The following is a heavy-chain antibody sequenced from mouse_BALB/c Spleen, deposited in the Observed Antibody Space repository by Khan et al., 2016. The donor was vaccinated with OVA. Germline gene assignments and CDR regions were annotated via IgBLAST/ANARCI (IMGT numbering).Heavy chain of an antibody. CDR3: VRGGKFAY. D-gene: IGHD1-1*02. Sequence: QSGAELVRPGVSVKISCKASGYTFTDYAMHWVKQRHAKSLEWIGVISTNYGDADYNQKFQGKASMTVDRSSSTVYMELARLTSEDSAIYYCVRGGKFAYWGQGTLVTVSA. CDR1: GYTFTDYA. CDR2: ISTNYGDA. J-gene: IGHJ3*01. V-gene: IGHV1S137*01.